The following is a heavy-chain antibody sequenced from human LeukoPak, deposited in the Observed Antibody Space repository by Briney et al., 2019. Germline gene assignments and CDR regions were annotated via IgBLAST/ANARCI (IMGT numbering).Heavy chain of an antibody. J-gene: IGHJ1*01. CDR2: INPNSGGT. CDR1: GYTFTGYY. CDR3: ARTEGIAAAGTYFQH. Sequence: ASVKVFCKASGYTFTGYYMHWVRQAPGQGLEWMGWINPNSGGTNYAQKFQGRVTMTRDTSISTAYMELSRLRSDDTAVYYCARTEGIAAAGTYFQHWGQGTLVTVSS. V-gene: IGHV1-2*02. D-gene: IGHD6-13*01.